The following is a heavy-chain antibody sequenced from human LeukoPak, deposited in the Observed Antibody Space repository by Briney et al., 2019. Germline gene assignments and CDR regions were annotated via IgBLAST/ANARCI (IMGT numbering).Heavy chain of an antibody. CDR2: TYYSGST. CDR3: ARDQYDYVWGSYRFGPFDY. D-gene: IGHD3-16*02. Sequence: SETLSLTCTVSGGSISSSSYYWGWIRQPPGKGLEWIGSTYYSGSTYYNPSLKSRVTISVDTSKNQFSLKLSSVTAADTAVYYCARDQYDYVWGSYRFGPFDYWGQGTLVTVSS. J-gene: IGHJ4*02. V-gene: IGHV4-39*07. CDR1: GGSISSSSYY.